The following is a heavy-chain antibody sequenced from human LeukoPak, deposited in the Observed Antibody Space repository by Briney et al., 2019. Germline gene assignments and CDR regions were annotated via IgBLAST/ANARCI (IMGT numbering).Heavy chain of an antibody. CDR2: IKSKTDDGTT. CDR3: TTDIGYYGSGSPRHY. J-gene: IGHJ4*02. CDR1: GFTFSNAW. D-gene: IGHD3-10*01. Sequence: GGSLRLSCAASGFTFSNAWMSWVRQAPGKGLEWVGRIKSKTDDGTTDYAAPVKGRFTISRDDSKNTLYLQMNSLKTEDTAVYYCTTDIGYYGSGSPRHYWGQGTLVTVSS. V-gene: IGHV3-15*01.